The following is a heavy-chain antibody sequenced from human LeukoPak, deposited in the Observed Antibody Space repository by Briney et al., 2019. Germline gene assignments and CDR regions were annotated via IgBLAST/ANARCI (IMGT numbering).Heavy chain of an antibody. J-gene: IGHJ5*02. CDR3: ARPIAAAAGWFDP. V-gene: IGHV1-2*02. CDR1: GYTFTGYY. Sequence: ASVTVSCMASGYTFTGYYMHWVRQAPGQGLEWMGWINPNSGGTNYAQKFQGRVTMTRDTSISTAYMELSRLRSDDTAVYYCARPIAAAAGWFDPWRQGTLVTVSS. D-gene: IGHD6-13*01. CDR2: INPNSGGT.